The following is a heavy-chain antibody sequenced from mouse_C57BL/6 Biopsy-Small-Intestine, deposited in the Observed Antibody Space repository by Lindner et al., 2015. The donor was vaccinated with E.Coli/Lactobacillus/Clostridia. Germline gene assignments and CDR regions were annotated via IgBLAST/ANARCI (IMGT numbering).Heavy chain of an antibody. CDR3: ARDYYGSSPGFAY. Sequence: VQLQESGPELLKPGASVKIPCKASGYTFTDYNMDWVKQSHGKSLEWIGDINPNNGGTIYNQKFKGKATLTVDKSSSTAYMELRSLTSEDTAVYYCARDYYGSSPGFAYWGQGTLVTVSA. V-gene: IGHV1-18*01. D-gene: IGHD1-1*01. CDR1: GYTFTDYN. J-gene: IGHJ3*01. CDR2: INPNNGGT.